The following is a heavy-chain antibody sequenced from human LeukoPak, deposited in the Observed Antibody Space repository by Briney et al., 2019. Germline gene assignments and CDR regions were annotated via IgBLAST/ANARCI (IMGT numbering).Heavy chain of an antibody. D-gene: IGHD5-18*01. CDR3: ARSQYSYGSDRIDY. Sequence: SVKVSCKASGGTFSSYAISWVRQAPGQGLEWMGRIIPILGIANYAQKFQGRVTITADKSTSTAYMELSSLRSEDTAVYYCARSQYSYGSDRIDYWGQGTLVTVSS. CDR1: GGTFSSYA. V-gene: IGHV1-69*04. CDR2: IIPILGIA. J-gene: IGHJ4*02.